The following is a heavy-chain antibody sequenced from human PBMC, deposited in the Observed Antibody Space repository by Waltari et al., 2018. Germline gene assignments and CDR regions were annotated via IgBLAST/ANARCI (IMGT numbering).Heavy chain of an antibody. CDR3: ARGGGGDWEWFDP. J-gene: IGHJ5*02. Sequence: QVQLQESGPRLVKPSETLSLICTVSGGSISSYYWSWIRQPPGKGLDWIGYIYYTGSTNFNPSHKSRVTMSVDTSKNQFSLKLSSVTAADTAVYYCARGGGGDWEWFDPWGQGTLVTVSS. V-gene: IGHV4-59*01. D-gene: IGHD2-21*02. CDR1: GGSISSYY. CDR2: IYYTGST.